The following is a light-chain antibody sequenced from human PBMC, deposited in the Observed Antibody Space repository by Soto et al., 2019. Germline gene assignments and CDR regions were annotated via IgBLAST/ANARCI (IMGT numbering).Light chain of an antibody. V-gene: IGLV1-47*01. CDR3: AAWDDSLSAHYV. J-gene: IGLJ1*01. CDR2: RNN. Sequence: QSALTQPPSASGTPGQRVTISCSGSSSNFGSNYVYWYQQLPGTAPKLLIYRNNQRPSGVPDRFSGSKSGTSASLAISGLRSEDEADYYCAAWDDSLSAHYVLGTGTKVTVL. CDR1: SSNFGSNY.